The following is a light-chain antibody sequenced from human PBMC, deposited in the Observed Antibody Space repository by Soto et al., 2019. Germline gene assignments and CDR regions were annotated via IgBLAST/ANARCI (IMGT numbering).Light chain of an antibody. CDR3: QQYNSSPYT. Sequence: EIVLTQSPGTLSLSPGERATLSCRASQSITSTYLAWYQQKSGQAPRLLIYATSSRATGIPDRFSGSGSRTDFTLTISRLEPEDFAVYYCQQYNSSPYTFGQGPNLEIK. V-gene: IGKV3-20*01. J-gene: IGKJ2*01. CDR2: ATS. CDR1: QSITSTY.